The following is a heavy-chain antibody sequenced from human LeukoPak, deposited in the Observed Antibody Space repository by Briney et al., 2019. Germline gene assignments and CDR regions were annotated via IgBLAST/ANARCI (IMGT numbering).Heavy chain of an antibody. V-gene: IGHV3-48*04. J-gene: IGHJ4*02. CDR3: ARDNNWGFDY. CDR2: IRGSGSGSGSGM. CDR1: GFIFSEYS. D-gene: IGHD7-27*01. Sequence: GGSLRLSCAASGFIFSEYSMNWVRQAPGKGLEGVSNIRGSGSGSGSGMYYADSVKVRFTISRDDAKNSLYLQMSSLRAEDTAFYYCARDNNWGFDYWGQGALVTVSS.